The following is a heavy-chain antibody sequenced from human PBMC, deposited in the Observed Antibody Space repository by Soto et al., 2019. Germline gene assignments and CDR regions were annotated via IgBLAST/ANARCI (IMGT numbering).Heavy chain of an antibody. V-gene: IGHV3-11*04. J-gene: IGHJ4*02. Sequence: GGSLRLSCAASGFTFSDYYMSWIRQAPGKGLEWVSYISSSGSTIYYADSVKGRFTISRDNAKNSLYLQMNSLRADDTATYYRLRGSKNMGALDYWGQGTMVTVAS. CDR3: LRGSKNMGALDY. CDR2: ISSSGSTI. CDR1: GFTFSDYY.